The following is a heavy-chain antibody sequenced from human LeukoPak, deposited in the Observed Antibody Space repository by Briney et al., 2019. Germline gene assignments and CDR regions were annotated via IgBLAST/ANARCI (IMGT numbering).Heavy chain of an antibody. CDR1: GYSISSAYY. Sequence: SETLSLTCSVSGYSISSAYYWGWIRQPPGKGLEWIATIHYSGSTYYNPSLKSRVTISLDTSKNQFSLKLSSVTAADTAVYYCARYYDSSGYYIYYYYYMDVWGKGTTVTISS. D-gene: IGHD3-22*01. CDR3: ARYYDSSGYYIYYYYYMDV. J-gene: IGHJ6*03. CDR2: IHYSGST. V-gene: IGHV4-38-2*02.